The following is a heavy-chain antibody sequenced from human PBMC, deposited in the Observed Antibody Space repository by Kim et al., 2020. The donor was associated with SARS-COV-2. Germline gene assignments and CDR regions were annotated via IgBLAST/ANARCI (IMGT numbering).Heavy chain of an antibody. J-gene: IGHJ4*02. CDR3: ATVPLGYCSSTSCYNEYYFDY. V-gene: IGHV3-23*01. D-gene: IGHD2-2*02. CDR1: GFTFSSYA. CDR2: ISGSGGST. Sequence: GGSLRLSCAASGFTFSSYAMSWVRQAPGKGLEWVSAISGSGGSTYYADSVKGRFTISRDNSKNTLYLQMNSLRAEDTAVYYCATVPLGYCSSTSCYNEYYFDYWGQGTLVTVSS.